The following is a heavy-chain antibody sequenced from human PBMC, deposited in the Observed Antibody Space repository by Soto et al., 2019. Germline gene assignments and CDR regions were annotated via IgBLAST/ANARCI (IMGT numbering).Heavy chain of an antibody. J-gene: IGHJ4*02. CDR3: ARLPTVTTSLYFDY. CDR1: GYTFSSYA. CDR2: ISGSGGST. Sequence: EVQLLESGGGLVQPGGSLRLSCAASGYTFSSYAMSWVRQAPGKGLEWVSAISGSGGSTYYADSVKGRFTISRDNSKNTLYLQMNSLRAEDTALYYCARLPTVTTSLYFDYWGQGTLVTVSS. V-gene: IGHV3-23*01. D-gene: IGHD4-17*01.